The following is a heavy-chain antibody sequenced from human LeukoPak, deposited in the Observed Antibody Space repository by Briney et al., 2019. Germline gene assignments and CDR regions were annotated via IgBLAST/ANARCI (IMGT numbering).Heavy chain of an antibody. D-gene: IGHD2-15*01. CDR1: GFTFSSYA. CDR3: AKDGTRIWGYYFDY. V-gene: IGHV3-23*01. CDR2: ISGSGGST. Sequence: GGSLRLSCAASGFTFSSYAMSWVRQAPGKGLEWVSAISGSGGSTYYADSVKGRFTNSRDNSKNTLYLQMNSLRAEDTAVYYCAKDGTRIWGYYFDYWGQGTLVTVSS. J-gene: IGHJ4*02.